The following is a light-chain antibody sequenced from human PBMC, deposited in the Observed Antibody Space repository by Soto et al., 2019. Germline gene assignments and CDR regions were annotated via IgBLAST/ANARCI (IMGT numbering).Light chain of an antibody. CDR1: QSVTNNY. Sequence: EIVLTQSPGTLSLPPGERATLSCRASQSVTNNYLAWYQQKPGQAPRLLIYAASSRATGIPDRFSGSGSGTDFTLTMSRLEPEDFAVYYCQQYGGSLPVTFGGGTNVEIK. CDR2: AAS. CDR3: QQYGGSLPVT. J-gene: IGKJ4*01. V-gene: IGKV3-20*01.